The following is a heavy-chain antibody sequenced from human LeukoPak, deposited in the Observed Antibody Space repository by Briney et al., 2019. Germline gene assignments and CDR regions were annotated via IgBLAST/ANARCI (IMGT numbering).Heavy chain of an antibody. Sequence: ASVKLSCKASGYTVTSYGISWVRQAPGQGLEWMGWISAYNGNTNYAQKLQGRVTMTTVTSTSTDYMELRSLRSDDTAVYYCARERGIEARGYNWFDHWGQGTLVTVSS. D-gene: IGHD6-6*01. CDR2: ISAYNGNT. CDR1: GYTVTSYG. V-gene: IGHV1-18*01. CDR3: ARERGIEARGYNWFDH. J-gene: IGHJ5*02.